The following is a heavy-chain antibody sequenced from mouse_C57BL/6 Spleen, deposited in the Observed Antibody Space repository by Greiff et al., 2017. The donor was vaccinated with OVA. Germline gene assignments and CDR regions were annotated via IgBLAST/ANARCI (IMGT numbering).Heavy chain of an antibody. D-gene: IGHD2-1*01. V-gene: IGHV1-75*01. CDR3: ARSLYYGNYDYAMDY. CDR2: IFPGSGST. CDR1: GYTFTDYY. Sequence: VQLQQSGPELVKPGASVKISCKASGYTFTDYYINWVKQRPGQGLKWIGWIFPGSGSTYYNEKFKGKATLTVDKSSSTAYMLLSSLTSEDSAVYFCARSLYYGNYDYAMDYWGQGTSVTVSS. J-gene: IGHJ4*01.